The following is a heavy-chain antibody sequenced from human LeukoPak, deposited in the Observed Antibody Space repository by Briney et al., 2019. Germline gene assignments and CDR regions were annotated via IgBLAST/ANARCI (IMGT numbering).Heavy chain of an antibody. CDR1: GGSVSTYY. V-gene: IGHV4-59*02. CDR2: IYYTGST. J-gene: IGHJ4*02. CDR3: ARDVSATWGGNYYFDY. D-gene: IGHD1-7*01. Sequence: PSETLSLTCTVSGGSVSTYYWSWIRQPPRKGLEWIGYIYYTGSTNYNPPLKNRVTISIDTPKNQFSLKLTSVTAADTAVYYCARDVSATWGGNYYFDYWGQGNLVTVSS.